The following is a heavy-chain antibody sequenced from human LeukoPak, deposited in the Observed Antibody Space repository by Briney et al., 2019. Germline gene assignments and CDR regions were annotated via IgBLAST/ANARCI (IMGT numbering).Heavy chain of an antibody. V-gene: IGHV3-30*03. CDR3: ARVYGSEIDY. CDR1: GFTFSSYG. Sequence: GGTLRLSCAASGFTFSSYGMSWVRQAPGKGLEWVTRISFDGNDKKYADSVKGRFTVSRDNSRNTLFLQMNSLRPEDTAVYYCARVYGSEIDYWGQGTLVTVSS. D-gene: IGHD3-10*01. CDR2: ISFDGNDK. J-gene: IGHJ4*02.